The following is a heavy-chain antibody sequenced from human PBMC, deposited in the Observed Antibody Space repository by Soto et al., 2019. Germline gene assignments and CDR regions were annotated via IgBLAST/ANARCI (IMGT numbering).Heavy chain of an antibody. J-gene: IGHJ4*02. V-gene: IGHV3-30*18. CDR1: GFTFNNYG. CDR2: ISNDGDEK. D-gene: IGHD3-10*01. Sequence: QVQLVESGGGVVQPGRSLRLSCAASGFTFNNYGIHWVRQAPGKGLEWVAVISNDGDEKYYADSVKGRFTISRDNSRNTLYLQMNSLRPEDTAMYYCAKEGIELWSAFDYWGQGTLVTVSS. CDR3: AKEGIELWSAFDY.